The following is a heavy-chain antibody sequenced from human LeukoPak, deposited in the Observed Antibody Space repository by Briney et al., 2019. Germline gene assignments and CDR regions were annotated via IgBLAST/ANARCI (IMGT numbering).Heavy chain of an antibody. CDR3: AREPLRYYDSSSYFDY. D-gene: IGHD3-22*01. J-gene: IGHJ4*02. V-gene: IGHV3-66*02. Sequence: PGGSLRLSCAASGFTASSNYMSWVRQAPGKGLEWVSVIYSGGSTYYADSVKGRFTISRDNSKNTLYLQMNSLRAEDTAVYYCAREPLRYYDSSSYFDYWGQGTLVTVSS. CDR2: IYSGGST. CDR1: GFTASSNY.